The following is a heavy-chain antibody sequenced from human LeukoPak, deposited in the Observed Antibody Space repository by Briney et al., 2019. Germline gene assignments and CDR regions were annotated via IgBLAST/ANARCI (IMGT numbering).Heavy chain of an antibody. CDR1: GYTFTGYY. V-gene: IGHV1-2*02. J-gene: IGHJ3*02. CDR2: INPNSGGT. D-gene: IGHD3-3*01. Sequence: ASVKVSCKASGYTFTGYYMHWVRQAPGQGLEWMGWINPNSGGTNYAQKFQGRVTMTRDTSISTAYMELSRLRSEDTAVYYCARDQEVSIFGVVIIQGAFDIWGQGTMVTVSS. CDR3: ARDQEVSIFGVVIIQGAFDI.